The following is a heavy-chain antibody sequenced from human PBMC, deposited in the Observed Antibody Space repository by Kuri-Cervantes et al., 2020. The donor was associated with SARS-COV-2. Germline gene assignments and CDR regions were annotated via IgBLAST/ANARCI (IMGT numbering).Heavy chain of an antibody. CDR3: TRDGGGSYFWFDP. J-gene: IGHJ5*02. Sequence: ASVKVSCKASGYTFTSYAMHWVRQAPGQRLEWMGWINAGNGNTKYSQKFQGRVTITRDTSASTAYMELRSLRSDDTAVYYCTRDGGGSYFWFDPWGQGTLVTVSS. CDR2: INAGNGNT. D-gene: IGHD1-26*01. V-gene: IGHV1-3*01. CDR1: GYTFTSYA.